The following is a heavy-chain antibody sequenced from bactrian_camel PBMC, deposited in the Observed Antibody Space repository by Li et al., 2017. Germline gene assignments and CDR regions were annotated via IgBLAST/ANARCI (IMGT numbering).Heavy chain of an antibody. Sequence: HVQLVESGGGSVQAGGSLRISCTVSGYTCGSSCMGWFRRAPGKEREGVAAIDTSDITTYADSVKGRFIISQDEAKNTVYLQMNNLQPDATAMYYCAADPGARSDSCPALYECEYSFRGQGTQVTVS. CDR1: GYTCGSSC. D-gene: IGHD2*01. V-gene: IGHV3S55*01. J-gene: IGHJ4*01. CDR2: IDTSDIT.